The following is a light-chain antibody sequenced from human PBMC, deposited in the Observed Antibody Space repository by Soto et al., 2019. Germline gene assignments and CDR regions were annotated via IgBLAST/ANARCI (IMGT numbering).Light chain of an antibody. CDR1: SSDVGGYNF. CDR2: DVS. V-gene: IGLV2-11*01. CDR3: CSYAGSYSYV. Sequence: QSVLTQPRSVSESPGQSVTISCTGTSSDVGGYNFVSWYQHHPGKAPKLMIYDVSKRPSGVPDRFSGSKSGYTASLTIPGLQAEDEADYYCCSYAGSYSYVFGTGTKVTVL. J-gene: IGLJ1*01.